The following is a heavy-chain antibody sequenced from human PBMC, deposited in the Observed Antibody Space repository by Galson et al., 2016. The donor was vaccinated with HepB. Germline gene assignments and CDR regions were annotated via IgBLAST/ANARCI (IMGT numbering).Heavy chain of an antibody. V-gene: IGHV3-30*18. CDR2: ISFDGSYK. J-gene: IGHJ4*02. CDR1: GFTFNSSG. CDR3: AKEVVWFRATDH. D-gene: IGHD3-10*01. Sequence: SLRLSCAASGFTFNSSGMHWVRQAPGKGLEWVAVISFDGSYKYYADSVKGRFTISRDYSKNTLFLQMNTLRAEDTAVYYCAKEVVWFRATDHWGQGILVTVSS.